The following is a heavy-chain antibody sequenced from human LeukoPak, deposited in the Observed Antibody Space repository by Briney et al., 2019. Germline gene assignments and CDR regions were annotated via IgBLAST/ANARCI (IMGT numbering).Heavy chain of an antibody. V-gene: IGHV4-61*02. CDR3: ARGLVGATGGSFDY. J-gene: IGHJ4*02. D-gene: IGHD1-26*01. CDR1: GGSTSSDNYY. Sequence: ASQTLSLTCTVSGGSTSSDNYYWSWIRQPAGKGLEWIGRIYASGTTNYNPSLKSRVTISVDTSKNQFSLKLSSVTAADTAVYYCARGLVGATGGSFDYWGQGTLVTVSS. CDR2: IYASGTT.